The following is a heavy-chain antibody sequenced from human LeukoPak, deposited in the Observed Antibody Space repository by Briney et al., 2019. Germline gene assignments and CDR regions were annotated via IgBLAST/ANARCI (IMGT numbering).Heavy chain of an antibody. J-gene: IGHJ4*02. D-gene: IGHD1-26*01. CDR2: INSDGTST. CDR1: GFTFSSYW. CDR3: ARERGAYYFGY. Sequence: GGSLRLSCAASGFTFSSYWMHWVRQAPGKGLVWVSRINSDGTSTSYADSVKGRFTISRDNAKNTLYLQLNSLRAEDTAVYYCARERGAYYFGYWGQGTLVTVSS. V-gene: IGHV3-74*01.